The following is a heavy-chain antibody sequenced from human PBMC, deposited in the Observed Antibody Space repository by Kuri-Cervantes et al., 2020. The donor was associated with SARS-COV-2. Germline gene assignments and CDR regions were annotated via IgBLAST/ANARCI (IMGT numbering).Heavy chain of an antibody. CDR1: GFTFSSYS. Sequence: GESLKISCAASGFTFSSYSMNWVRQAPGKGLEWVSSISSSSSYIYYADSVKGRFTISRDNAKNSLYLQMNSLRAEDTAVYYCARDNSGTTFSVFWGQGTMVTVSS. CDR3: ARDNSGTTFSVF. D-gene: IGHD1-1*01. J-gene: IGHJ3*01. V-gene: IGHV3-21*01. CDR2: ISSSSSYI.